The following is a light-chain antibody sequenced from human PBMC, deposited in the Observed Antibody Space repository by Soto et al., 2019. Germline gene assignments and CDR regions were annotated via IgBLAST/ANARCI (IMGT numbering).Light chain of an antibody. V-gene: IGKV3-15*01. CDR3: QQHNDWPPST. CDR2: GAS. J-gene: IGKJ2*01. Sequence: ETLLTQSPATLSVSPGERVTLSCRASQSVRDNLAWYQQKPGQAPRLLIYGASTRAPGIPDRFSGSGFGTEFSLSISSLQSEDFAVYYCQQHNDWPPSTFGQGTKLDI. CDR1: QSVRDN.